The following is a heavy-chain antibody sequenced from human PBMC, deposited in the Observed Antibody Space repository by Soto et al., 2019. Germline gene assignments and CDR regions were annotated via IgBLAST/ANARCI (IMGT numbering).Heavy chain of an antibody. CDR2: ISESGGTI. CDR3: LKQLRQGSSLFDY. D-gene: IGHD6-6*01. Sequence: EVQLLESGGGLVHPGGSLRLSCAASGFTFSSSAMTWARQAPGNGQEWVSGISESGGTIFYTDSVKGRFTVSRDNSRNTLNLQMNSLSADDHAVYYCLKQLRQGSSLFDYWGQVTLVTVSS. V-gene: IGHV3-23*01. J-gene: IGHJ4*02. CDR1: GFTFSSSA.